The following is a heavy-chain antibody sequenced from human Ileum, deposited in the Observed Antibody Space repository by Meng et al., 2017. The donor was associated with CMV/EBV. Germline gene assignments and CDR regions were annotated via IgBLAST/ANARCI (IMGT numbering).Heavy chain of an antibody. J-gene: IGHJ4*02. V-gene: IGHV4-59*01. CDR3: ARTGRFGSYYFDY. CDR2: VYSTGST. CDR1: GGSISSYY. D-gene: IGHD3-10*01. Sequence: QVRLKVSDPGLVKPSETLSLTCSVSGGSISSYYWSWIRQAPGKGLEWIGYVYSTGSTNYSPSLRSRVTISVDTSRNQFSLRLSSVTAADTAVYYCARTGRFGSYYFDYWGQGTLVTVFS.